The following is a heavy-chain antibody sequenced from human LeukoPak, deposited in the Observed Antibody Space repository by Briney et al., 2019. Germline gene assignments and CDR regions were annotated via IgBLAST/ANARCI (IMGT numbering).Heavy chain of an antibody. D-gene: IGHD6-13*01. Sequence: GGSLRLSCAASGFTVSSNYMSWVRQAPGKGLEWVSVIYSGGSTYYADSVKGRFTISRDDSKNTLYLQMNSLRAEDTAVYYCARAIAAAGWFDPWGQGTLVTVSS. CDR3: ARAIAAAGWFDP. V-gene: IGHV3-66*01. J-gene: IGHJ5*02. CDR1: GFTVSSNY. CDR2: IYSGGST.